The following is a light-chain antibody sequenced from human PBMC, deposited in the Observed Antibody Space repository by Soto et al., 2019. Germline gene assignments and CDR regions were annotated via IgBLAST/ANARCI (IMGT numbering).Light chain of an antibody. CDR2: DVS. V-gene: IGLV2-14*01. CDR1: SSDVGGYNY. CDR3: SLYTSISTVV. Sequence: QSVLTQPASVSGSPGQSITISCTGTSSDVGGYNYVSWFQQHPGKAPKLTIYDVSNRPSGVSSRFSGSKSGNTASLTISGLQAEDEADYYCSLYTSISTVVFGGGTKLTVL. J-gene: IGLJ2*01.